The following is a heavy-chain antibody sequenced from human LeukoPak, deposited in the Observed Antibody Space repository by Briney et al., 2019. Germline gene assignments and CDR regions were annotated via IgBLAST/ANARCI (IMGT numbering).Heavy chain of an antibody. V-gene: IGHV3-23*01. Sequence: GGSLRLSCAASGFTFSSYAMSWVRQAPGKGLEWVSAISGSGGSTYYADSVKGRFTISGDNSKNTLYLQMNSLRAEDTAVYYCAKVRGSSSWYVGYYFDYWGQGTLVTVSS. CDR2: ISGSGGST. J-gene: IGHJ4*02. CDR3: AKVRGSSSWYVGYYFDY. CDR1: GFTFSSYA. D-gene: IGHD6-13*01.